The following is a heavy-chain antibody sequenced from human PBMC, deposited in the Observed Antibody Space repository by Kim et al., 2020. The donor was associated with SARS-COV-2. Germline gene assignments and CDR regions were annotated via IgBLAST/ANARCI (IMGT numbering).Heavy chain of an antibody. Sequence: SETLSLTCTVSGGSISSYYWSWIRQPPGKGLEWIGYIYYSGSTNYNPSLKSRVIISVDTSKNQFSLKLSSVTAADTAVYYCARWGPGSKYYDFWSGYEVGYYFDYWGQGTLVTVSS. V-gene: IGHV4-59*13. CDR2: IYYSGST. J-gene: IGHJ4*02. D-gene: IGHD3-3*01. CDR3: ARWGPGSKYYDFWSGYEVGYYFDY. CDR1: GGSISSYY.